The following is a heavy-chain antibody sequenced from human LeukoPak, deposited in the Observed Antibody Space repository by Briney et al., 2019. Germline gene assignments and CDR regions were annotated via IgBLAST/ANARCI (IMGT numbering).Heavy chain of an antibody. CDR3: ARERSPYSGYDSLDY. CDR2: INPSGGST. V-gene: IGHV1-46*01. J-gene: IGHJ4*02. CDR1: GYTFTAYY. Sequence: GASVKVSCKASGYTFTAYYIHWVRQAPGQGLECMGIINPSGGSTNYAQMFQGRLTVTRDTSTSTVYMELSSLRSEDTAVYYCARERSPYSGYDSLDYWGQGTLVTVSP. D-gene: IGHD5-12*01.